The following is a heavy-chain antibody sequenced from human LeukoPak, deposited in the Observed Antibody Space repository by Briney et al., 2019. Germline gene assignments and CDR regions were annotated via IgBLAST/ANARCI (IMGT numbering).Heavy chain of an antibody. Sequence: AASVKVSCKASGHTFTNYYVHWVRQAPGQGLEGMRIINPLGGSTTYAQNLQGRVTMTRDTYTSTVYMELSSLRSEDTAVYYCARVERFTQPPDYWGQGTLVTVSS. J-gene: IGHJ4*02. V-gene: IGHV1-46*01. D-gene: IGHD2-2*01. CDR2: INPLGGST. CDR3: ARVERFTQPPDY. CDR1: GHTFTNYY.